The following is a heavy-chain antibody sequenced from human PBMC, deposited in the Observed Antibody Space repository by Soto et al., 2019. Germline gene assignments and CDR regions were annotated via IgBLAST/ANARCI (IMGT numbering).Heavy chain of an antibody. J-gene: IGHJ6*03. CDR2: IYYRGST. Sequence: SETLSLTCTVSGGSISSYYWSWIRQPPGKGLEWIGYIYYRGSTKYNPSLKSRINISVDKSKNQFSLKLSSLTAADTAVYYCARRVYYYYMDVWGKGTTVTVSS. V-gene: IGHV4-59*08. CDR1: GGSISSYY. CDR3: ARRVYYYYMDV.